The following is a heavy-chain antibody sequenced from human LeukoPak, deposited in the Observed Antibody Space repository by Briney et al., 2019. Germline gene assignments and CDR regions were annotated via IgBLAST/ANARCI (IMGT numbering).Heavy chain of an antibody. Sequence: GGSLRLSCSASGFTSSGYAMHWVRQAPGKGLEYVSVITSDGGDTYYADSVKGRFTISRDNSKNTLYLQMSSLKPEDTAVYYCVKSWATSWYVLDFWGQGTLVTVSS. CDR2: ITSDGGDT. D-gene: IGHD6-13*01. CDR3: VKSWATSWYVLDF. V-gene: IGHV3-64D*09. J-gene: IGHJ4*02. CDR1: GFTSSGYA.